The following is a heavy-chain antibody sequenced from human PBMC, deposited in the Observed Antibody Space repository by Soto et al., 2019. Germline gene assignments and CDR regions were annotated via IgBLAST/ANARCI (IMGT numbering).Heavy chain of an antibody. J-gene: IGHJ6*02. CDR1: GFTFSSYW. Sequence: VGSLRLSCAASGFTFSSYWMHWVRQAPGKGLVWVSRINSDGSSTSYADSVKGRFTISRDNAKNTLYLQMNSLRAEDTAVYYCAREYDYYYYYGMDVWGQGTTVTVSS. CDR3: AREYDYYYYYGMDV. V-gene: IGHV3-74*01. CDR2: INSDGSST.